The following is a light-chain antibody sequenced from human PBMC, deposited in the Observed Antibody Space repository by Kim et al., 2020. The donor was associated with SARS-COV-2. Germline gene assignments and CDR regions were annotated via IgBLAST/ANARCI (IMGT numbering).Light chain of an antibody. J-gene: IGLJ1*01. CDR2: GKN. CDR1: SLRSYY. Sequence: ALGQTVRITGQGDSLRSYYASWYQQKPGQAPVLVIYGKNNRPSVIPDRFSGSSSGNTASLTITGAQAEDEADYYCNSRDSSGNHYVFGTGTKVTVL. V-gene: IGLV3-19*01. CDR3: NSRDSSGNHYV.